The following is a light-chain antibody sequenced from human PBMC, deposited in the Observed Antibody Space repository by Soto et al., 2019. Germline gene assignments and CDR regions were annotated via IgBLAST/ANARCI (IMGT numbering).Light chain of an antibody. J-gene: IGLJ2*01. CDR2: DVS. CDR1: SSDVGGYNY. V-gene: IGLV2-14*01. Sequence: QSALTQPASVSGSPGQSITISCTGTSSDVGGYNYVSWYQQHPGKAPKLMIYDVSNRPSGVSNRFSGSKSGNTASLTISGLQAEDEADYYCSSYTGNSNDVVFGGGTKLTVL. CDR3: SSYTGNSNDVV.